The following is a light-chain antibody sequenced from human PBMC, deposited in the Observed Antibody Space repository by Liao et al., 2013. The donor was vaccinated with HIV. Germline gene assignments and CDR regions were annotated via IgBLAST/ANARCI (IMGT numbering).Light chain of an antibody. Sequence: SYELTQPPSVSVSPGQTASITCSGDKLGNKYTCWYQQKTGQAPVMVMSYDSERPSGIPERFSGSNSGNTATLTITWVEAGDEADYYCQVWDRGSDHPLFGGGTRLTVL. CDR1: KLGNKY. CDR3: QVWDRGSDHPL. V-gene: IGLV3-1*01. CDR2: YDS. J-gene: IGLJ2*01.